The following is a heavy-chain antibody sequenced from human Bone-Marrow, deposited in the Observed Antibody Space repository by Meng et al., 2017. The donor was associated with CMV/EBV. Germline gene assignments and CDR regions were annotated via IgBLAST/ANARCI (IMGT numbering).Heavy chain of an antibody. CDR1: GYNFIGYH. J-gene: IGHJ3*02. Sequence: ASVKVSCKASGYNFIGYHIHWVRQAPGQGLEWMGWINPSSGVTKYAQRFQGRVTMTRDTSISTAYMELSSLRSDDTAVYYCARVAYSTVVVPALGAFDIWGQGTMVTVSS. V-gene: IGHV1-2*02. D-gene: IGHD2-2*01. CDR2: INPSSGVT. CDR3: ARVAYSTVVVPALGAFDI.